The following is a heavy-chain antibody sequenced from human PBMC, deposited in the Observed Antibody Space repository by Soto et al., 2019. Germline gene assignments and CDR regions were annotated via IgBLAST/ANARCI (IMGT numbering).Heavy chain of an antibody. CDR1: GGSISSGDYY. Sequence: TVSGGSISSGDYYWSWIRQPPGKGLEWIGYIYYSGSTYYNPSLKSRVTISVDTSKNQFSLKLSSVTAADTAVYYCARGEYSGYDYGGFFDYWGQGTLVTVSS. V-gene: IGHV4-30-4*01. D-gene: IGHD5-12*01. J-gene: IGHJ4*02. CDR3: ARGEYSGYDYGGFFDY. CDR2: IYYSGST.